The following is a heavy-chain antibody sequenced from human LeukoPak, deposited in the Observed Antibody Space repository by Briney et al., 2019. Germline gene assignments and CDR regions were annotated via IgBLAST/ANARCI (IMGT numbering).Heavy chain of an antibody. CDR2: VYYSGSA. V-gene: IGHV4-59*02. CDR1: GDSVTTYY. CDR3: ARDGSNWSNDYYHGVDV. J-gene: IGHJ6*02. Sequence: SETLSLTCTVSGDSVTTYYWSWIRQPPGKGLEWLGYVYYSGSATYNPSLKSRVTISVDTSKNLFSLRLSSVTAADTAVYYCARDGSNWSNDYYHGVDVWGQGTTVTVSS. D-gene: IGHD4-11*01.